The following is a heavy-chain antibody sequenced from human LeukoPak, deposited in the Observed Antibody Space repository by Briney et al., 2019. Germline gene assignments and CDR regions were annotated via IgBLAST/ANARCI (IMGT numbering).Heavy chain of an antibody. J-gene: IGHJ4*02. CDR3: AKSLSKWELLSGYFDC. V-gene: IGHV3-9*01. CDR1: GFTFDDYA. CDR2: ISWNSGSI. Sequence: GGSLRLSCAASGFTFDDYAMHWVRQAPGKGLEWVSGISWNSGSIGYADSVKGRFTISRDNAKNSLYLQLNSLRAEDTALYYCAKSLSKWELLSGYFDCWGQGTLVTVSS. D-gene: IGHD1-26*01.